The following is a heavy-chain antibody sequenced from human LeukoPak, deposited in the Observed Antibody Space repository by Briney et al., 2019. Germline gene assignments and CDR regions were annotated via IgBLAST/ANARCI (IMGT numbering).Heavy chain of an antibody. CDR1: GGSISSGSYY. CDR2: IYTSGST. J-gene: IGHJ5*02. V-gene: IGHV4-61*02. CDR3: ARQVATISNWFDP. D-gene: IGHD5-12*01. Sequence: SSETLSLTCTVSGGSISSGSYYWSWIRQPAGKGLEWIGRIYTSGSTYYNPSLKSRVTISVDTSKNQFSLKLSSVTAADTAVYYCARQVATISNWFDPWGQGTLVTVSS.